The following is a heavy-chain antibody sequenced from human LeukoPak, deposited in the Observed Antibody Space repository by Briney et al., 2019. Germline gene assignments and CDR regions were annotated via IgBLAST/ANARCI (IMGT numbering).Heavy chain of an antibody. J-gene: IGHJ5*02. D-gene: IGHD2-2*02. V-gene: IGHV3-48*01. Sequence: TGGSLRLSCAASGFTFSSYSMNWVRQAPGKGLEWVSYISSSSSTIYYADSVKGRFTISRDNAKNSLYLQMNSLRVEDTAVYYCVRAGAYCSSTSCYKFGFDPWGQGTLVTVSS. CDR1: GFTFSSYS. CDR3: VRAGAYCSSTSCYKFGFDP. CDR2: ISSSSSTI.